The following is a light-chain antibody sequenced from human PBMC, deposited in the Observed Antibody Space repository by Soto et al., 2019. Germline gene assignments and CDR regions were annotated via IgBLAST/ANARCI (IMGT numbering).Light chain of an antibody. CDR1: QSVSSN. V-gene: IGKV3-15*01. CDR2: GTS. Sequence: EIVMTQSPATLSESPGERATLSCRASQSVSSNLAWYQQKRGQAPRLLIYGTSTRATGIPARFSGSGSGTEFTLTISSLQSEDFAVYYCKQYNKWPLTFGGGTKVEIK. CDR3: KQYNKWPLT. J-gene: IGKJ4*01.